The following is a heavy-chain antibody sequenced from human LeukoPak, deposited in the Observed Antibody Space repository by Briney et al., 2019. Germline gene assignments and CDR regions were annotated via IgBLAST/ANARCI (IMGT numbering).Heavy chain of an antibody. V-gene: IGHV3-23*01. J-gene: IGHJ4*02. D-gene: IGHD3-22*01. CDR2: ISGSGGST. Sequence: AGSLRLSCAASGSTFSSYAMSWVRQAPGKGLEWVSAISGSGGSTYYADSVKGRFTISGDNSKNTLYLQMNSLRAEDTAVYYCAKGEYYDSSGQPLDYWGQGTLVTVSS. CDR1: GSTFSSYA. CDR3: AKGEYYDSSGQPLDY.